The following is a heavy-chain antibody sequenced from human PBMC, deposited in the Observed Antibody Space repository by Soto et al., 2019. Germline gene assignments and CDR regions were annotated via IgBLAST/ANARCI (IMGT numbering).Heavy chain of an antibody. V-gene: IGHV2-5*02. Sequence: QITLKESGPALVKPTQTLTLTCSFSGFFLNTSGVGVGWIRQPPGKALERLAFIYWDDDKRYNPSLKSRLTXXXXXXXXXXXXXMTNMDPVDTGTYYCTHKNFYMDVWGKGTTVTVSS. CDR3: THKNFYMDV. CDR2: IYWDDDK. CDR1: GFFLNTSGVG. J-gene: IGHJ6*03.